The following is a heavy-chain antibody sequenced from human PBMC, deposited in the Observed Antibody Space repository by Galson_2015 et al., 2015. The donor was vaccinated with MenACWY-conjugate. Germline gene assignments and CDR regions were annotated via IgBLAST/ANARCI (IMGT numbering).Heavy chain of an antibody. J-gene: IGHJ3*02. CDR1: GFTFDDYA. D-gene: IGHD6-19*01. Sequence: SLRLSCAASGFTFDDYAMHWVRQAPGKGLEWVSGISWNSGSIGYADSVKGRFTISRDNAKNSLYLQMNSLRAEDTALYYCAKDIGAGDRGWYAVGAFDIWGQGTMVTVSS. V-gene: IGHV3-9*01. CDR2: ISWNSGSI. CDR3: AKDIGAGDRGWYAVGAFDI.